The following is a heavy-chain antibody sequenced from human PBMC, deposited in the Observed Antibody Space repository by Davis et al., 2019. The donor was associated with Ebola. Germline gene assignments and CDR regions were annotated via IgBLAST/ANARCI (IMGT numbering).Heavy chain of an antibody. CDR3: ARLVTAFRFDP. CDR2: IYYSGST. J-gene: IGHJ5*02. V-gene: IGHV4-59*01. CDR1: GGSISSYY. Sequence: PSETLSLTCTVSGGSISSYYWSWIRQPPGKGLEWIGYIYYSGSTNYNPSLKSRVTISVDTSKNQFSLKLSSVTAADTAVYYCARLVTAFRFDPWGQGTLVTGSS. D-gene: IGHD2-21*02.